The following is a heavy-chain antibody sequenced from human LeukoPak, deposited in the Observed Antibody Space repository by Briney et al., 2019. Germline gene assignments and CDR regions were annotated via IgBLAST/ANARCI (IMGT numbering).Heavy chain of an antibody. J-gene: IGHJ4*02. Sequence: SETLSLTCAVYGGSFSGYYWSWIRQPPGKGLEWIGYIYYSGSTNYNPSLKSRVTISVDTSKNQFSLKLSSVTAADTAVYYCARDRYYYDSSGYSLFDYWGQGTLVTVSS. V-gene: IGHV4-59*01. CDR3: ARDRYYYDSSGYSLFDY. CDR2: IYYSGST. D-gene: IGHD3-22*01. CDR1: GGSFSGYY.